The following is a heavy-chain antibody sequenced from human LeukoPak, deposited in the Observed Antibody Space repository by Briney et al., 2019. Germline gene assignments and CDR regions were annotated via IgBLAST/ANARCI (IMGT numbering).Heavy chain of an antibody. CDR1: GFTFSSYS. J-gene: IGHJ4*02. CDR2: ISSSSSTI. Sequence: PGGSLRLSCAASGFTFSSYSMNWVRQAPGKGLEWVSYISSSSSTIYYADSVKGRFTISRDNAKNSLYLQMNSLRAEDTAVYYCARDLGTPFDYWGQGTLVTVSS. CDR3: ARDLGTPFDY. V-gene: IGHV3-48*04.